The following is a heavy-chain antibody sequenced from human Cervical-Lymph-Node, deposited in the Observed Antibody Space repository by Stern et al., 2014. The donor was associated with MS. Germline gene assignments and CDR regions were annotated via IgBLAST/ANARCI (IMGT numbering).Heavy chain of an antibody. D-gene: IGHD2-15*01. Sequence: QVQLQESGPGLVKPSETLSLTCTVSGGSLRSYYWNWIRQAPGKGLEWLGFIYHTGRVNYNPSLSSRVAMSVDTSENQFSLTVSSVTAADTAVYYCAREGEYCSSSRCYPFLDYWGQGTLVTVSS. V-gene: IGHV4-59*01. J-gene: IGHJ4*02. CDR1: GGSLRSYY. CDR3: AREGEYCSSSRCYPFLDY. CDR2: IYHTGRV.